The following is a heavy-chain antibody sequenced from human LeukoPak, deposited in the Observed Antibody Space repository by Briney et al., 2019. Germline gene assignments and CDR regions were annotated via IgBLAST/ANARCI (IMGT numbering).Heavy chain of an antibody. V-gene: IGHV3-7*03. CDR1: GFTFTSQW. D-gene: IGHD6-19*01. J-gene: IGHJ4*02. CDR2: IRQDGSET. CDR3: AKQVAVAGVDY. Sequence: GGSLRLSCTASGFTFTSQWMSWVREALGKGLEWVANIRQDGSETQYVDSMKGRFTISRDNSKNTLYLQMNSLRAEDTAVYYCAKQVAVAGVDYWGQGTLVTVSS.